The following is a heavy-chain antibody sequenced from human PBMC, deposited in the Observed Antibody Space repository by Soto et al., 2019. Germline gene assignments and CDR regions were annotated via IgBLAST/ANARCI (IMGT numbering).Heavy chain of an antibody. Sequence: QVQLVQSGAEVQKPGASVKVSCKASGYNFTNHAMHWVRQAPGQRLEWMGWINPGNGDRKYSQKFQGRVTITRDTSASTVYMELSSLRSEGTAVFYCARGRPQWLVPVDSWGQGTLVTVSS. D-gene: IGHD6-19*01. CDR1: GYNFTNHA. CDR3: ARGRPQWLVPVDS. CDR2: INPGNGDR. J-gene: IGHJ4*02. V-gene: IGHV1-3*01.